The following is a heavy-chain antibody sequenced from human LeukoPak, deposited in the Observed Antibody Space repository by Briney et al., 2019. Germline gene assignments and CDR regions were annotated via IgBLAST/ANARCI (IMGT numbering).Heavy chain of an antibody. V-gene: IGHV4-34*01. Sequence: KASEALSLTCAVYGGSFSGYYWSWIRQPPGKGLEWIGEINHSGSTNYNPSLKSRVTISVDTSKNQFSLKLSSVTAADTAVYYCARGEGHGYSYGREPKSFDYWGQGTLVTVSS. CDR2: INHSGST. CDR1: GGSFSGYY. CDR3: ARGEGHGYSYGREPKSFDY. J-gene: IGHJ4*02. D-gene: IGHD5-18*01.